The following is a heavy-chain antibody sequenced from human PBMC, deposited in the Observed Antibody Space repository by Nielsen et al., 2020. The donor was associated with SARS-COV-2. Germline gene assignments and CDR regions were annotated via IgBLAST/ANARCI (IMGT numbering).Heavy chain of an antibody. V-gene: IGHV4-4*02. J-gene: IGHJ3*02. CDR3: ARAVNYDDAFDI. Sequence: SEALSLTCAVSGGSISSSNWWSWVRQPPGKGLEWIGEIYHSGSTNYNPSLKSRVTISVDKSKNQFSLKLSSVTAADTAVYYCARAVNYDDAFDIWGQGTMVTVSS. D-gene: IGHD3-3*01. CDR2: IYHSGST. CDR1: GGSISSSNW.